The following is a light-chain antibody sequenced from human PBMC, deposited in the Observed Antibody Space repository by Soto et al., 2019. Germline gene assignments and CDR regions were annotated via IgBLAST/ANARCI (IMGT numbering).Light chain of an antibody. CDR1: QAMSTY. CDR2: SAS. J-gene: IGKJ4*01. V-gene: IGKV1-9*01. Sequence: DIQLTQSPSFLSAFVGDTVTITCRASQAMSTYLAWYQQKPGKVPKLLICSASTLQSGVPPRFSGSGSGTEFTLTVSSLQPDDSAIYYCQQLNGYQLAFGGGTNVEIK. CDR3: QQLNGYQLA.